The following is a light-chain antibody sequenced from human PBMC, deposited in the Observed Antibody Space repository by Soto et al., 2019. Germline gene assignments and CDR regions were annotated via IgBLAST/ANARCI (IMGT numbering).Light chain of an antibody. J-gene: IGKJ1*01. CDR1: QSVSSN. Sequence: EIVMTQSPATLSVSPGERATLSCRASQSVSSNLAWYQQKPGQAPRLLIYGASTRATGIPARFSGSGSGIEFTLTISSPQSEDFAVYYCQQYNNWPPWTFGQGTKVEIK. CDR3: QQYNNWPPWT. CDR2: GAS. V-gene: IGKV3-15*01.